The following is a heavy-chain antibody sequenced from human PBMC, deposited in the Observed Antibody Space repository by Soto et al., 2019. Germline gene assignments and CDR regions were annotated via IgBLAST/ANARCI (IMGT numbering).Heavy chain of an antibody. CDR2: INHSGST. Sequence: SETLSLTWAVYGGSFSGYYWSWIRQPPGKGLEWIGEINHSGSTNYNPSLKSRVTISVDTSKNQFSLKLSSVTAADTAVYYCARRVCTGRTCDPPQDSWLAPWGQGTLVTVSS. CDR1: GGSFSGYY. J-gene: IGHJ5*02. CDR3: ARRVCTGRTCDPPQDSWLAP. D-gene: IGHD2-8*02. V-gene: IGHV4-34*01.